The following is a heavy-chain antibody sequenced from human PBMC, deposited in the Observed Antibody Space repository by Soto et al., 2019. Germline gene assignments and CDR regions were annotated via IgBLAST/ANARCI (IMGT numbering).Heavy chain of an antibody. CDR2: IYHSGST. CDR3: ARENNVLPGGYFDY. CDR1: GGSISSGGYS. V-gene: IGHV4-30-2*01. D-gene: IGHD3-10*01. Sequence: QLQLQESGSGLVKPSQTLSLTCAVSGGSISSGGYSWSWIRQPPGKGLEWIGYIYHSGSTYYNPSLKIRVTISVDRSKNQFSLKLSSVTAADTAVYSCARENNVLPGGYFDYWGQGTLVTVSS. J-gene: IGHJ4*02.